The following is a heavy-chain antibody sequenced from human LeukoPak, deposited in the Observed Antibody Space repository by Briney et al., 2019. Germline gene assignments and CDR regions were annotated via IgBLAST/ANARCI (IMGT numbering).Heavy chain of an antibody. D-gene: IGHD2-21*02. Sequence: GGSLRLSCAASGFTVSSNYMSWVRQALGKGLEWVSVIYSGGSTYYADSVKGRFTISRDNSKNTLYLQMNSLRAEDTAVYYCARAPCGDDCPFDYWSQGTLVTVSS. V-gene: IGHV3-53*01. CDR2: IYSGGST. J-gene: IGHJ4*02. CDR1: GFTVSSNY. CDR3: ARAPCGDDCPFDY.